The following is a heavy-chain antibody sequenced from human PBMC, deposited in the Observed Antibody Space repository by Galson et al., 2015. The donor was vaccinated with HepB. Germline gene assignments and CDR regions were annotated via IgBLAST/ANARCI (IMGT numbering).Heavy chain of an antibody. CDR2: INPNSGGT. CDR1: GYTFTGYY. V-gene: IGHV1-2*02. D-gene: IGHD3-3*01. CDR3: ARGRRFLEWLFSREECAFDI. J-gene: IGHJ3*02. Sequence: SVKVSCKASGYTFTGYYMHWVRQAPGQGLEWMGWINPNSGGTNYAQKFQGRVTMTRDTSISTAYMELSRLRSDDTAVYYCARGRRFLEWLFSREECAFDIWGQGTMVTVSS.